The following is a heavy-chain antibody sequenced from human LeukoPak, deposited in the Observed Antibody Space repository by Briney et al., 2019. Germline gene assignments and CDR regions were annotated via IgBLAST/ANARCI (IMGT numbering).Heavy chain of an antibody. V-gene: IGHV4-39*01. J-gene: IGHJ5*02. D-gene: IGHD3-10*01. CDR1: GGSFSSSSYY. CDR3: ARRGGYYGSGKTYWFDP. Sequence: SETLSLTCTVSGGSFSSSSYYWVWIRQPPGKGLEWIGTIYYTGSPYYNPSLKSRVTISIDTSKNQFSLKLSSVTAADTAVYYCARRGGYYGSGKTYWFDPWGQGTLVTVSS. CDR2: IYYTGSP.